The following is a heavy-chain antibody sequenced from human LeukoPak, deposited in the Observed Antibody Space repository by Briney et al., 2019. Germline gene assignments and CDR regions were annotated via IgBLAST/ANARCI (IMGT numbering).Heavy chain of an antibody. J-gene: IGHJ4*02. D-gene: IGHD3-22*01. CDR1: GGTFSSYA. V-gene: IGHV1-69*13. Sequence: ASVKVSCKASGGTFSSYAISWVRQAPGQGLEWMGGIIPIFGTANYAQKFQGRVTITADESTSTAYIELSSLRSEDTAVYYCARLLGYYDSSGYYYFDYWGQGTLVTVSS. CDR2: IIPIFGTA. CDR3: ARLLGYYDSSGYYYFDY.